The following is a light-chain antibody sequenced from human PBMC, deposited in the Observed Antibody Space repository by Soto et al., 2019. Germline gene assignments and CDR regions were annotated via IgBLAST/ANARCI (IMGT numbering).Light chain of an antibody. CDR3: QQRSNRPLT. CDR1: QSVSSY. Sequence: IVLTQSPATLSLSPGERATLSCRASQSVSSYLAWYQQKPGQAPRLLIYDASNRATGIPARFSGSGSGTDFTLTIISLEPEDVAVYYCQQRSNRPLTFGGGTKVDI. CDR2: DAS. J-gene: IGKJ4*01. V-gene: IGKV3-11*01.